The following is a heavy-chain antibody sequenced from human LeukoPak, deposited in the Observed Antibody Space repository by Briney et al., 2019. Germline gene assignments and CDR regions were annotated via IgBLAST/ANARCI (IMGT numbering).Heavy chain of an antibody. CDR2: INTNTGNP. J-gene: IGHJ4*02. CDR3: ASIGSLFDY. D-gene: IGHD1-26*01. CDR1: GYTFTSYA. Sequence: GASVKVSCTASGYTFTSYAMNWVRQAPGQGLEYMGWINTNTGNPTYAQGFTGRFVFSLDTSVSTAYLQISGLKAGDTAVYYCASIGSLFDYWGQGTLVTVSS. V-gene: IGHV7-4-1*02.